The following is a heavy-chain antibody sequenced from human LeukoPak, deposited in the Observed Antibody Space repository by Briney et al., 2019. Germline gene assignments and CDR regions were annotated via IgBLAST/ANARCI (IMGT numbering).Heavy chain of an antibody. Sequence: ASVKVSCTASGFTFTSYYMHWVRQAPGQGLEWIGIINPSGGRTRYAQRLQGRVTMTRDTSTSTVYMELSSLRSEHTAVYYCARDVGITVVRGTFDYWGQGTLVTVSS. CDR2: INPSGGRT. D-gene: IGHD3-10*01. CDR3: ARDVGITVVRGTFDY. J-gene: IGHJ4*01. V-gene: IGHV1-46*01. CDR1: GFTFTSYY.